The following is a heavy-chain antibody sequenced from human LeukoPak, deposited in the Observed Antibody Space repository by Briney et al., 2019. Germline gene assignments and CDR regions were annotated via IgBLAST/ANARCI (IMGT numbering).Heavy chain of an antibody. Sequence: ASVKVSCKASGYTFTSYYMHWVRQAPGQGLEWMGIINPSGGSTSYAQKLQGRVTMTTDTSTSTAYMELRSLRSDDTAVYYCAMNNWNDVGDAFDIWGQGTMVTVSS. CDR3: AMNNWNDVGDAFDI. V-gene: IGHV1-46*01. D-gene: IGHD1-1*01. CDR1: GYTFTSYY. J-gene: IGHJ3*02. CDR2: INPSGGST.